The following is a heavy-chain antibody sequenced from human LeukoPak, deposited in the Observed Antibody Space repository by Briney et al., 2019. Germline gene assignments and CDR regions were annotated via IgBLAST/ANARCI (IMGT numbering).Heavy chain of an antibody. CDR3: VRLRGAMTSVTSDFDY. J-gene: IGHJ4*02. CDR1: GGSISGSSYY. Sequence: PSETLSLTCIVPGGSISGSSYYWAWIRQPPGKGLEWIGSGFYSGSAYYNPSLKSRVTISVDTSKNQFSLNLSSVTAADTAVYYCVRLRGAMTSVTSDFDYWGQGTLVTVSS. CDR2: GFYSGSA. V-gene: IGHV4-39*01. D-gene: IGHD4-17*01.